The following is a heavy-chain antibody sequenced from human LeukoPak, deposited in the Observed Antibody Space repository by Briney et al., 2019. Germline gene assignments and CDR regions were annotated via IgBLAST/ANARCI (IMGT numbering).Heavy chain of an antibody. CDR1: GFTFRDYW. J-gene: IGHJ6*02. Sequence: GESLRLSCAASGFTFRDYWMTWVRQAAGKGLEWVASIEPDGSEKYYADSVKGRFTLSRDNVENSPYLQMNTLRVDDTAVYYCAQGHYHMDVGGHGTTVTVSS. CDR2: IEPDGSEK. V-gene: IGHV3-7*01. CDR3: AQGHYHMDV.